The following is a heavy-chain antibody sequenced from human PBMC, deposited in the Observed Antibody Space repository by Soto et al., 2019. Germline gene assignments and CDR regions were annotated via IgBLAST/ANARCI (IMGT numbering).Heavy chain of an antibody. V-gene: IGHV1-8*01. J-gene: IGHJ5*02. CDR1: GYTFTSYD. CDR3: ARGGEYQLLHDP. D-gene: IGHD2-2*01. CDR2: MNPNSGNT. Sequence: ASVKVSCKASGYTFTSYDINWVRQATGQGLEWMGWMNPNSGNTGYAQKFQGRVTMTRNTSISTAYMELSSLRSEDTAVYYCARGGEYQLLHDPWGQGTLVTVSS.